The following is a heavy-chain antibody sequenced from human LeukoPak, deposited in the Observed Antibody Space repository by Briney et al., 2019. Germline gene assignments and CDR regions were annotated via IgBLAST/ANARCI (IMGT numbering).Heavy chain of an antibody. CDR1: GESMIGQY. J-gene: IGHJ4*02. Sequence: PSETLSLTCAVYGESMIGQYWTWIRQPPGKRLEWIGEIHHSGDTNSNPSLKNRVTMSIDMSKNQFSLKVKSVTAADTAVYYCVRATANGSGRAYDHWAQGNLVPVSS. V-gene: IGHV4-34*01. CDR3: VRATANGSGRAYDH. D-gene: IGHD3-10*01. CDR2: IHHSGDT.